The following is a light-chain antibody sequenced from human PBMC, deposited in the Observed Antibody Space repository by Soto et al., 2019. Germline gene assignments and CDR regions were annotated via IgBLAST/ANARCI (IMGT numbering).Light chain of an antibody. CDR2: DAS. J-gene: IGKJ1*01. V-gene: IGKV3-11*01. CDR1: QSVSSY. Sequence: EIVLTQSPATLSLSPGERATLSCRASQSVSSYLSWYQQKPGQAPRLLISDASNRATGIPARFTGSGSGTDFTLTISRLEPEDFAVYYCQQRANWLWTFGQGTKVEIK. CDR3: QQRANWLWT.